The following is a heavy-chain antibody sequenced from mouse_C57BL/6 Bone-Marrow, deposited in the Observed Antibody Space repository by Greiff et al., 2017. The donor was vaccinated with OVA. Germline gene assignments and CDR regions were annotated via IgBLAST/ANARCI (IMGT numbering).Heavy chain of an antibody. J-gene: IGHJ4*01. D-gene: IGHD1-1*01. Sequence: QVQLQQSGAELMKPGASVKLSCKATGYTFTGYWIEWVKQRPGHGLEWIGEILPGSGSTNYNEKFKGKATFTADTSSNTAYMQLSSLTTEDSAIYYCARGRDYYGSRGYAMDYWGQGTSVTVSS. CDR2: ILPGSGST. V-gene: IGHV1-9*01. CDR3: ARGRDYYGSRGYAMDY. CDR1: GYTFTGYW.